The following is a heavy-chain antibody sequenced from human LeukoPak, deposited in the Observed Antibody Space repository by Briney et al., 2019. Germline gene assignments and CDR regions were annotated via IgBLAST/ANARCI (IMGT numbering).Heavy chain of an antibody. CDR1: GGSISSGSYY. V-gene: IGHV4-61*02. J-gene: IGHJ6*03. CDR3: AIELYNLNYVIRAYYYYVDV. D-gene: IGHD1-7*01. CDR2: IYTSGST. Sequence: SETLSLTCTVSGGSISSGSYYWSWIREPAGNGLEWIGRIYTSGSTNYNPSLKSRVTISVDTSKNQFYLKLSSVTAADTDVSYFAIELYNLNYVIRAYYYYVDVWGKGTTVTDSS.